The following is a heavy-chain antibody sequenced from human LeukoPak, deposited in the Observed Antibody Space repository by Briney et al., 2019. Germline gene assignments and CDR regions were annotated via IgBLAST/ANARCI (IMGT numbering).Heavy chain of an antibody. D-gene: IGHD3-22*01. Sequence: SETLSLTCTVSGGSISSYYWSWIRQPPGKGLEWIGYIYYSGSTNYNPSLKSRVTISVDTSKNQFSLKLSSVTAADTAVYYCARDSYYYDSSGYYGGAFDIWGQGTMVTVSS. CDR2: IYYSGST. J-gene: IGHJ3*02. CDR3: ARDSYYYDSSGYYGGAFDI. CDR1: GGSISSYY. V-gene: IGHV4-59*01.